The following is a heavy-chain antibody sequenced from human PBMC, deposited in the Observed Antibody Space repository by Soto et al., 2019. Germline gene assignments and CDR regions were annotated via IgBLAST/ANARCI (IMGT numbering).Heavy chain of an antibody. Sequence: ASVKVSCKASGYTFTSYYMHWVRQAPGQGLEWMGIINPSGGSTSYAQKFQGRVTMTRDTSTSTVYMELSSLRSEDTAVYYCAREFYDFWSGNPPGDYYYGMDVWGQGTTVTVSS. CDR3: AREFYDFWSGNPPGDYYYGMDV. CDR1: GYTFTSYY. CDR2: INPSGGST. J-gene: IGHJ6*02. D-gene: IGHD3-3*01. V-gene: IGHV1-46*01.